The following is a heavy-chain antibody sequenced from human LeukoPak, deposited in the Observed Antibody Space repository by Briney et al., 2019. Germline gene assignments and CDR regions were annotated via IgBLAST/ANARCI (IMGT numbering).Heavy chain of an antibody. Sequence: WVRQPPGKGLEWIGSIYYSGSTYYNPSLKSRVTISVDTSKNQFSLKLSSVTAADTAVYYCARSDIVVVPAAIPRAFDIWGQGTMVTVSS. J-gene: IGHJ3*02. V-gene: IGHV4-39*01. CDR2: IYYSGST. CDR3: ARSDIVVVPAAIPRAFDI. D-gene: IGHD2-2*01.